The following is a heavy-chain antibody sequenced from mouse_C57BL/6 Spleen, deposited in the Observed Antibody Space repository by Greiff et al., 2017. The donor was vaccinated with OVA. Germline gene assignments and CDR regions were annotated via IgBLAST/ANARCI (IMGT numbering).Heavy chain of an antibody. CDR1: GYAFSSSW. J-gene: IGHJ2*01. V-gene: IGHV1-82*01. D-gene: IGHD6-1*01. CDR2: IYPGDGDT. Sequence: QVQLQQSGPELVKPGASVKISCKASGYAFSSSWMNWVKQRPGKGLEWIGRIYPGDGDTNYNGKFKGKATLTADKSSSTAYMQLSSLTSEDSAVYFCAREPLGYWGQGTTLTVSS. CDR3: AREPLGY.